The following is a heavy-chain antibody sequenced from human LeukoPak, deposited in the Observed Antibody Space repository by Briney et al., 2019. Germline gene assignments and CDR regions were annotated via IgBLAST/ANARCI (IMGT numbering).Heavy chain of an antibody. CDR1: GFTFSSYT. V-gene: IGHV3-21*01. D-gene: IGHD3-10*01. J-gene: IGHJ4*02. CDR3: TRDWPGDY. Sequence: KPGGSLRLSCAASGFTFSSYTMNWVRQAPGKGLEWVSLISSSSSYIFYADSVKGRFTISRDNAKNSLYLQMNSLRDEDTAVYYCTRDWPGDYWGQGTLVTVSS. CDR2: ISSSSSYI.